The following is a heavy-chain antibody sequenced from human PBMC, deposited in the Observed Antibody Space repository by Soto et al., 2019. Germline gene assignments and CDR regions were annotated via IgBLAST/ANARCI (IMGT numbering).Heavy chain of an antibody. CDR1: GGTFSSYP. Sequence: SVKVSCKASGGTFSSYPISWVRQAPGQGLEWMGGIIPIFGTVNYAQKFQGRVTITADESTSAAYMELSSLRSEDTAVYYCARVGRSIVVVVAAKYENNWFDPWGQGTLVTVSS. D-gene: IGHD2-15*01. V-gene: IGHV1-69*13. J-gene: IGHJ5*02. CDR3: ARVGRSIVVVVAAKYENNWFDP. CDR2: IIPIFGTV.